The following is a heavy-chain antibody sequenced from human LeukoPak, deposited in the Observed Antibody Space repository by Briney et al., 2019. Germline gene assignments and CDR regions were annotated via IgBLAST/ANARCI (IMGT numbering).Heavy chain of an antibody. CDR2: IFYTVST. CDR1: GGSVRSSY. J-gene: IGHJ4*02. V-gene: IGHV4-59*02. Sequence: SETPSLTCTLSGGSVRSSYWSWIRQPPGKGLEWIGYIFYTVSTSYNPSLKSRVSISVDTSNNQFSLKLSSVTAADTAVYYCARVRRSGYYPSYFDYWGQGSLVTVSS. CDR3: ARVRRSGYYPSYFDY. D-gene: IGHD3-22*01.